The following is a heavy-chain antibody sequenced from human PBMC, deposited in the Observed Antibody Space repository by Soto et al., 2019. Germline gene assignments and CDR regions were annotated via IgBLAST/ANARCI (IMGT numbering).Heavy chain of an antibody. CDR3: ARSTPGNPFDI. CDR1: GFTFTSYT. V-gene: IGHV3-21*01. D-gene: IGHD3-10*01. J-gene: IGHJ3*02. CDR2: ISAGGRSI. Sequence: GGSLRLSCAASGFTFTSYTMNWVRQAPGKGLEWVSSISAGGRSIYYADSLKGRSTVSRDNAKNSLYLQMNSLRADDTAVYYCARSTPGNPFDIWGQGTMVTVS.